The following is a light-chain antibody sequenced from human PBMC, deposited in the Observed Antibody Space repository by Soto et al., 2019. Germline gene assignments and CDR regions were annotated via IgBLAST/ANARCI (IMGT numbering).Light chain of an antibody. J-gene: IGKJ1*01. CDR1: QSVPSNF. V-gene: IGKV3-20*01. CDR3: QQYDSSWT. CDR2: GVS. Sequence: TQSPSTLSASVGDRATLSCRASQSVPSNFLAWYQQKPGQAPILLIYGVSRRATGIPDRFSGSGSGTDFTLTISRLEPEDFAVYYCQQYDSSWTFGQGTKVEIK.